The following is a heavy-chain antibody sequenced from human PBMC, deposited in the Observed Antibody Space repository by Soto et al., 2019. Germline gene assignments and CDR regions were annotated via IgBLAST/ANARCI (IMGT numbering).Heavy chain of an antibody. V-gene: IGHV1-69*01. CDR2: IIPIFGTA. Sequence: QVPLVQSGAEVKKPGSSVKVSCKASGGTFSSYAISWVRQAPGQGLEWMGGIIPIFGTANYAQKFQGRVTITADESTSTAYMELSSLRSEDTAVYYCAREYYYDSSGYYGYYYGMDVWGQGTTVTVSS. CDR1: GGTFSSYA. J-gene: IGHJ6*02. D-gene: IGHD3-22*01. CDR3: AREYYYDSSGYYGYYYGMDV.